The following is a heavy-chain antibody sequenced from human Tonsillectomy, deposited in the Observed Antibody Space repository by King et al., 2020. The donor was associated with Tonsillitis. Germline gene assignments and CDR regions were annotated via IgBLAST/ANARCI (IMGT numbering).Heavy chain of an antibody. CDR3: AKGIVDVVGATLHYYYYGMDV. Sequence: VQLVESGGGVVQPGRSLRLSCAASGFTFSSYGMYWVRQAPGKGLEWVALISYDGSNKYYADSVKGRFTISRDNSKNTLYLQMNSLRAEDTTVYYCAKGIVDVVGATLHYYYYGMDVWGLGTTVTVSS. J-gene: IGHJ6*02. CDR1: GFTFSSYG. D-gene: IGHD1-26*01. V-gene: IGHV3-30*18. CDR2: ISYDGSNK.